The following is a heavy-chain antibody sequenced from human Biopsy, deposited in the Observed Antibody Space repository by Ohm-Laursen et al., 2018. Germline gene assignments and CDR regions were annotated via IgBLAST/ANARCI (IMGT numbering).Heavy chain of an antibody. CDR2: INHSGRT. J-gene: IGHJ3*02. V-gene: IGHV4-34*01. D-gene: IGHD5-24*01. Sequence: SDTLSLTCAVYGESFNGYYWSWIRQTPGKGLEWIGEINHSGRTNYNPSLKSRVTMSVDTSKNQFSLKMNSVIAADTAVYYCARQMATKGEWAFDIWGQGTMVTVSS. CDR1: GESFNGYY. CDR3: ARQMATKGEWAFDI.